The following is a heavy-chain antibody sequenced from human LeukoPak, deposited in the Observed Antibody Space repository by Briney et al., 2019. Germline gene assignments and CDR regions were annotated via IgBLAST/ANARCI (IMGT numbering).Heavy chain of an antibody. CDR3: ARDAWLLGSGEGTDAFDI. Sequence: GGSLTLSCAASGFTFSSYSMNWVRQAPGKGLERVSSIRSSSSYVYYADSVMGRFTITRDNAKNSLYLQMNSLRAEDTAVYYCARDAWLLGSGEGTDAFDIWGQGTMVTVSS. CDR2: IRSSSSYV. D-gene: IGHD3-10*02. J-gene: IGHJ3*02. CDR1: GFTFSSYS. V-gene: IGHV3-21*01.